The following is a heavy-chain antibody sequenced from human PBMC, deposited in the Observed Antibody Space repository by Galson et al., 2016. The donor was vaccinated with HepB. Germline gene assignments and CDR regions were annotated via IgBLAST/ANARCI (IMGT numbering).Heavy chain of an antibody. CDR1: GFTFDDYG. CDR3: ARNVPVTKFGF. V-gene: IGHV3-33*08. Sequence: SLRLSCAASGFTFDDYGMSWVRQVPGKGLEWVAIISFDGSGEKYADSVKGRFTISRDNSKNTVYLHMNSLRAEDTAVYYCARNVPVTKFGFWGQGTLVTVSS. J-gene: IGHJ4*02. D-gene: IGHD3-9*01. CDR2: ISFDGSGE.